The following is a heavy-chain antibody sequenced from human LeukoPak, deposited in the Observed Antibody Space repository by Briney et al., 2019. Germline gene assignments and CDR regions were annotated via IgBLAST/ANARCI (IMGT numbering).Heavy chain of an antibody. J-gene: IGHJ4*02. CDR3: ARAITYYYDSSGYYFDY. V-gene: IGHV3-21*01. Sequence: GGSLRLSCAASGFTFSSYSMNWVRQALGKGLEWVSSISSSSSYIYYADSVKGRFTISRDNAKNSLYLQMNSLRAEDTAVYYCARAITYYYDSSGYYFDYWGQGTLVTVSS. D-gene: IGHD3-22*01. CDR2: ISSSSSYI. CDR1: GFTFSSYS.